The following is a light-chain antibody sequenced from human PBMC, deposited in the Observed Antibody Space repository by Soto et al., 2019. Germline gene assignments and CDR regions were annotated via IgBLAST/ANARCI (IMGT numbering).Light chain of an antibody. J-gene: IGLJ3*02. CDR1: GSNVGGYNF. Sequence: QSALTQPASVSGSHGQSITISCTGTGSNVGGYNFVSWFQHHPGKAPKLIIFDVSSRPSGVSDRFSGSKSGNTASLTISGLQAGDEADYYCSSYTTSSTYLFGGGTKLTVL. CDR2: DVS. CDR3: SSYTTSSTYL. V-gene: IGLV2-14*03.